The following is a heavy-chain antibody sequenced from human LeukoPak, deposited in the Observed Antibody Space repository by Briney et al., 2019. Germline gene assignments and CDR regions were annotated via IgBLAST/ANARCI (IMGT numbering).Heavy chain of an antibody. CDR3: AKDRSCSGSSCNVGS. V-gene: IGHV3-15*01. D-gene: IGHD2-2*01. J-gene: IGHJ3*01. CDR1: GFNFITAW. CDR2: IKSKTDFGTI. Sequence: AGGSLILSCAASGFNFITAWMSWVRQAPGKGLEWVGRIKSKTDFGTIDYAAPVRGRFTISRDDSKNTLYLQMNGLRAEDTAVYYCAKDRSCSGSSCNVGSWGQGTMVTVSS.